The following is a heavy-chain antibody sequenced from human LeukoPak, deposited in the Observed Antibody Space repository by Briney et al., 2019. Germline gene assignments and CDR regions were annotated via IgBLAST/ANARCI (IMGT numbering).Heavy chain of an antibody. D-gene: IGHD6-6*01. V-gene: IGHV4-61*01. CDR3: ARRKAVRPRDYYFDY. Sequence: SETLSLTCTVSDDSVSSDNYYWSWIRQPPGKGLEWIGYVYYSGSTNYNPSLKSRVTISVDTFKSQFSLKLSSVTAADTAVYFCARRKAVRPRDYYFDYWGQGTLVTVSS. CDR1: DDSVSSDNYY. J-gene: IGHJ4*02. CDR2: VYYSGST.